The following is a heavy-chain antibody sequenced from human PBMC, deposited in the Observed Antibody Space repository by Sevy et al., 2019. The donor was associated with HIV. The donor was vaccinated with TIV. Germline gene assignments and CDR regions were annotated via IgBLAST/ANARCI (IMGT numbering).Heavy chain of an antibody. Sequence: SETLSLTCTVSGGSISSYYWSWIRQPPGKGLEWIGYIYYSGSTNYNPSLKSRVTISVDTSKNQFSLKLSSATAADTAVYYCARAYDSSGYYVRDDAFDIWGQGTMVTVSS. CDR3: ARAYDSSGYYVRDDAFDI. V-gene: IGHV4-59*01. CDR1: GGSISSYY. D-gene: IGHD3-22*01. CDR2: IYYSGST. J-gene: IGHJ3*02.